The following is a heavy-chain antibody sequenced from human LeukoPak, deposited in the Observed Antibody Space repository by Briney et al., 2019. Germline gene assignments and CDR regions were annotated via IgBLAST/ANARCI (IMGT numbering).Heavy chain of an antibody. CDR1: GFTFSSYA. Sequence: GGSLRLSCAASGFTFSSYAMSWVRQAPGKGLEWVSAISGSGGSTYYADSVKGRFTISRDNSKNTLYLQMNSLRAEDTAVYYSVRVGGSGSGWYYDYWGQGTLVTVSS. J-gene: IGHJ4*02. V-gene: IGHV3-23*01. CDR2: ISGSGGST. D-gene: IGHD6-19*01. CDR3: VRVGGSGSGWYYDY.